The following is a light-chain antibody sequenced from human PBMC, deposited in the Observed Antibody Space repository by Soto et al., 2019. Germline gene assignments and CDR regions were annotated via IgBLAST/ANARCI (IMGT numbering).Light chain of an antibody. J-gene: IGKJ1*01. CDR1: QSISTW. CDR3: QQYDSYSWT. V-gene: IGKV1-5*01. Sequence: IQMTQSPSTLSASAGDTVTITCRASQSISTWLAWYQQKPGKAPQLLIFDASSLQSGVPSRFSGSGSGKEFTLTISSLQPDDFATYYCQQYDSYSWTFGQGTKVDI. CDR2: DAS.